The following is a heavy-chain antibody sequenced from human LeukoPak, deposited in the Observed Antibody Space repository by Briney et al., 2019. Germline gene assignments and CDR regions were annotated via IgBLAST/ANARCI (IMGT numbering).Heavy chain of an antibody. CDR2: INGDGTST. CDR1: GFTFSSYW. D-gene: IGHD4-23*01. J-gene: IGHJ4*02. V-gene: IGHV3-74*01. Sequence: PGGSLRLSCAASGFTFSSYWMHWVRQAPGEGLVWVSRINGDGTSTNYADSVKGRFTISRDNAKNTLYLQMNSLSAEGTALYYCASGYQDYGGNTHWGQGTLVTVSS. CDR3: ASGYQDYGGNTH.